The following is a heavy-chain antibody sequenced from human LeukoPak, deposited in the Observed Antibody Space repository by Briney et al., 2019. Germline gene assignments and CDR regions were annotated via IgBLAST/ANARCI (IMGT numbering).Heavy chain of an antibody. CDR2: IKGSDNYI. CDR1: GFTFSAYT. D-gene: IGHD3-10*01. CDR3: ARSRGMSMNDKNLLY. V-gene: IGHV3-21*06. Sequence: GGSLRLSCAASGFTFSAYTLNWVRQAPGKGLEWVSSIKGSDNYIYNADSVAGRFTVSTDDGQNSIYLQMNSLRVEDTAIYYCARSRGMSMNDKNLLYWGQGSLVTVSS. J-gene: IGHJ4*02.